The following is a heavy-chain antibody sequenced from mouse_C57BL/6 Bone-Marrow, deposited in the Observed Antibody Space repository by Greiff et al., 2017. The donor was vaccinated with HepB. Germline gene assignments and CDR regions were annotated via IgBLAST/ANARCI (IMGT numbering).Heavy chain of an antibody. V-gene: IGHV1-64*01. D-gene: IGHD2-1*01. CDR3: ARGGVYYGNAMDY. Sequence: QVQLKQPGAELVKPGASVKLSCKASGYTFTSYWMHWVKQRPGQGLEWIGMIHPNSGSTNYNEKFKSKATLTVDKSSSTAYMQLSSLTSEDSAVYYCARGGVYYGNAMDYWGQGTSVTVSS. CDR2: IHPNSGST. J-gene: IGHJ4*01. CDR1: GYTFTSYW.